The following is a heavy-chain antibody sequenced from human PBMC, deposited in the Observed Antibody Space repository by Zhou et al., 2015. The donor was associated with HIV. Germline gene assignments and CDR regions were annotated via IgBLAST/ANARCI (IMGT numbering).Heavy chain of an antibody. Sequence: QVQLVQSGAEVKKPGSSVKVSCKASGATFSSNAISWVRQAPGQGLEWMGGIIPIFGTANYAQKFQGRVTITADESTSTTYMELSSLTSEDTAVYYCARRGPTVTTGSAYFDYWGQGTLVTVSS. CDR3: ARRGPTVTTGSAYFDY. V-gene: IGHV1-69*01. J-gene: IGHJ4*02. D-gene: IGHD4-17*01. CDR1: GATFSSNA. CDR2: IIPIFGTA.